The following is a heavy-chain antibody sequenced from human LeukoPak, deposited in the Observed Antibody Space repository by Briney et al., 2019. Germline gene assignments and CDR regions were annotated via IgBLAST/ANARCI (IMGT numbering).Heavy chain of an antibody. CDR1: GYTFTSYY. CDR3: ARTGELPAAPDY. D-gene: IGHD2-2*01. CDR2: ISAYNGNT. V-gene: IGHV1-18*04. Sequence: ASVKVSCKASGYTFTSYYMHWVRQAPGQGLEWMGWISAYNGNTNYAQKLQGRVTMTTDTSTSTAYMELRSLRSDDTAVYYCARTGELPAAPDYWGQGTLVTVSS. J-gene: IGHJ4*02.